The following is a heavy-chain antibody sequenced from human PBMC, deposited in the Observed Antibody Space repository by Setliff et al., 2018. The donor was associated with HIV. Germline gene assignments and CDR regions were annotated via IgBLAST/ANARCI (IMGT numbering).Heavy chain of an antibody. D-gene: IGHD3-22*01. V-gene: IGHV4-59*12. CDR2: TFDNGNT. Sequence: SETLSLTCSISGGSISFYYWNWLRQTPGKGLEWIAYTFDNGNTHYNPSLESRVTISVDTSKNQFSLKLSSVTAADTAVYYCARASTRIGYDSSGYPFDYWGQGTLVTVSS. J-gene: IGHJ4*02. CDR1: GGSISFYY. CDR3: ARASTRIGYDSSGYPFDY.